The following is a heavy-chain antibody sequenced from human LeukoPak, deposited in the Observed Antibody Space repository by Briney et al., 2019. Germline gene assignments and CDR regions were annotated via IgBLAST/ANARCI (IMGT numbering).Heavy chain of an antibody. Sequence: GGSLRLSCTASGFTFSGYSMNWIRQAPGKGLEWVSAITDAVGSTHYADSVKGRFTISSDNSKNTVYLQMNSLRPEDMAVYYCAKEIFSGLLYIDYWGQGTLVTVSS. V-gene: IGHV3-23*01. CDR2: ITDAVGST. CDR1: GFTFSGYS. J-gene: IGHJ4*02. CDR3: AKEIFSGLLYIDY. D-gene: IGHD5-12*01.